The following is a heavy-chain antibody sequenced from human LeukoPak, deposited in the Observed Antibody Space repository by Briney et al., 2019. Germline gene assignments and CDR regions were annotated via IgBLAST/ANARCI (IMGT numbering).Heavy chain of an antibody. V-gene: IGHV5-51*01. CDR2: IYPGDSDT. J-gene: IGHJ3*02. Sequence: GESLEISCQGSGYSFSNSWIGWVRQMPGKGLGWMGIIYPGDSDTRYRPSFQGQVTISADKSISTAYLQWNSLKASDTAMYYCARSRQGESGALDIWGQGTMVTVSS. D-gene: IGHD1-26*01. CDR1: GYSFSNSW. CDR3: ARSRQGESGALDI.